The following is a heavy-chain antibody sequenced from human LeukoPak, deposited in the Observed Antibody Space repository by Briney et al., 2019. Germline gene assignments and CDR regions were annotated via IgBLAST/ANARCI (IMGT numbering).Heavy chain of an antibody. D-gene: IGHD3-3*01. Sequence: GASVKVSCMASGYTFTSDGISWVRQAPGQGLEWMGLISAYNGNTNYAQKLQGRVTMTTDTSTSTAYMELRSLRSDDTAVYYCARGRAVRVGVVIKGYGMDVWGQGTTVTVSS. CDR3: ARGRAVRVGVVIKGYGMDV. J-gene: IGHJ6*02. CDR2: ISAYNGNT. V-gene: IGHV1-18*01. CDR1: GYTFTSDG.